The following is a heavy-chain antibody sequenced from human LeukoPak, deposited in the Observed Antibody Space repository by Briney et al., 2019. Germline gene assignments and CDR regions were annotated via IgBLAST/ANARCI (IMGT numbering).Heavy chain of an antibody. CDR2: ISGSGGST. Sequence: GGSLRLSCAASGFIFSSYSMNWVRQAPGKGLEWVSAISGSGGSTYYADSVKGRFTISRDNSKNTLYLQMNSLRAEDTAVYYCAKGDYYDSSGYYFLFDYWGQGTLVTVSS. D-gene: IGHD3-22*01. J-gene: IGHJ4*02. CDR1: GFIFSSYS. CDR3: AKGDYYDSSGYYFLFDY. V-gene: IGHV3-23*01.